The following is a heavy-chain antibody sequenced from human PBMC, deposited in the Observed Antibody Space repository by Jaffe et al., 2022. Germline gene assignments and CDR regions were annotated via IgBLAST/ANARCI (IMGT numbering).Heavy chain of an antibody. V-gene: IGHV4-34*01. D-gene: IGHD3-10*01. J-gene: IGHJ5*02. Sequence: QVQLQQWGAGLLKPSETLSLTCAVYGGSFSGYYWSWIRQPPGKGLEWIGEINHSGSTNYNPSLKSRVTISVDTSKNQFSLKLSSVTAADTAVYYCARGDGSGSYLNWFDPWGQGTLVTVSS. CDR3: ARGDGSGSYLNWFDP. CDR2: INHSGST. CDR1: GGSFSGYY.